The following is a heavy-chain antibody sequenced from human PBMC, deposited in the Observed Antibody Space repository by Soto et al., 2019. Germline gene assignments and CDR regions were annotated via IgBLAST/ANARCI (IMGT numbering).Heavy chain of an antibody. CDR1: GYTFTSYG. V-gene: IGHV1-18*01. J-gene: IGHJ4*02. Sequence: ASVKVSCKASGYTFTSYGISWVRQAPGQGLEWMGWISAYNGNTNYAQKLQCRVTMTTDTSTSTAYMELRSLRSDDTAVYYCAIFYDYVWGSYRPKDHFDYWGQGTLVTVSS. CDR3: AIFYDYVWGSYRPKDHFDY. CDR2: ISAYNGNT. D-gene: IGHD3-16*02.